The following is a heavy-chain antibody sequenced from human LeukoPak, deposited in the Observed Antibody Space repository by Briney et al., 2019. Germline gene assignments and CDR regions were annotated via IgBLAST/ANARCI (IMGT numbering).Heavy chain of an antibody. D-gene: IGHD2-2*01. CDR2: LHADSGMT. V-gene: IGHV3-23*01. CDR1: GFTFSSYA. J-gene: IGHJ4*02. CDR3: VKDFLHGPHIEPVGSVGPFDY. Sequence: HPGGSLRLSCAASGFTFSSYAMSWVRQAPGKGLEWVSGLHADSGMTYYADSVKGRFTISRDNSKNTLYFQMNSLRAEDTAVYYCVKDFLHGPHIEPVGSVGPFDYWGQGTLVTVSS.